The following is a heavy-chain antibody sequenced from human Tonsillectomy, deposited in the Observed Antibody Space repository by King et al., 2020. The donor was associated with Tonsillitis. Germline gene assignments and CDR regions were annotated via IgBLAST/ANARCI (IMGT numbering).Heavy chain of an antibody. J-gene: IGHJ4*02. D-gene: IGHD6-6*01. CDR3: ARGDYYSSSNYFDY. CDR1: GFTFSTYW. V-gene: IGHV3-7*01. Sequence: VQLVESGGGLVQPGGSLRLSCAASGFTFSTYWMSWVRQAPGKGLEWVANIKQDGSEKYYVDSVKGRFTISRDNAKNARYLQMNSLRAEDTAVYYCARGDYYSSSNYFDYWGQGTLVTVSS. CDR2: IKQDGSEK.